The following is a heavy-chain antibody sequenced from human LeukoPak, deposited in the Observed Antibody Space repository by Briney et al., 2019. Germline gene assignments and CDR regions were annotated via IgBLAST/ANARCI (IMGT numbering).Heavy chain of an antibody. CDR2: ISYDGSNK. CDR3: ARGPGDPKSVDFDY. D-gene: IGHD7-27*01. Sequence: PGGSLRLSCAASGFTFSSYGMHWVRQAPGKGLEWVAVISYDGSNKYYADSVKGRFAISRDNSKNTLYLQMNSLRAEDTAVYYCARGPGDPKSVDFDYWGQGTLVTVSS. CDR1: GFTFSSYG. V-gene: IGHV3-30*03. J-gene: IGHJ4*02.